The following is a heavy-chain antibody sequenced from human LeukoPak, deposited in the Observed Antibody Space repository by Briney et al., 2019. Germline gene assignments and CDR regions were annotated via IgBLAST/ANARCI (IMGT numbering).Heavy chain of an antibody. V-gene: IGHV3-53*01. CDR1: GFTVSSNY. D-gene: IGHD6-6*01. CDR2: IYSGPVT. CDR3: ARDNAPYTGSSSGLGLFDY. Sequence: GGSLRLSCTASGFTVSSNYMSWVRQAPGKGLEWVSVIYSGPVTYYADSVKGRFTISRDNSKNTLYLQMNSLRAEDTAVYYCARDNAPYTGSSSGLGLFDYWGQGTLVTVSS. J-gene: IGHJ4*02.